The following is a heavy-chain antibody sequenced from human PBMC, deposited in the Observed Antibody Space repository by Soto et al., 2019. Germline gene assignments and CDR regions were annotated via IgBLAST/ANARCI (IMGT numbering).Heavy chain of an antibody. V-gene: IGHV3-53*01. D-gene: IGHD1-26*01. CDR1: EFTVSSNY. CDR2: IYSGGST. CDR3: GGGVGAANDGMDV. J-gene: IGHJ6*02. Sequence: EVQLVESGGGLIQPGGSLRLSCAASEFTVSSNYMNWVRQAPGKGLECVSTIYSGGSTYYADSVKGRFTISTDNTKNTRYLQMNNVRAEDTAVYYCGGGVGAANDGMDVWGQGTTVTVSS.